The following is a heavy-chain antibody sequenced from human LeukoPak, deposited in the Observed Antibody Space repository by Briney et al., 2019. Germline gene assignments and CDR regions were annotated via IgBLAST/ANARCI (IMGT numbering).Heavy chain of an antibody. V-gene: IGHV3-23*01. Sequence: GGSLRLSCAASGFTFSSYDMSWVRQAPGKGLEWVSTISNNGGRTLYSDSVKGRFTISRDNSKNTLYLQMNSLRAEDTAVYYCATTADWGYDYWGQGTLVTVSS. CDR1: GFTFSSYD. CDR3: ATTADWGYDY. J-gene: IGHJ4*02. CDR2: ISNNGGRT. D-gene: IGHD7-27*01.